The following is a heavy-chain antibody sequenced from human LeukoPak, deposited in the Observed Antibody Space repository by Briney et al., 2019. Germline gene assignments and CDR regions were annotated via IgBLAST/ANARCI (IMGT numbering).Heavy chain of an antibody. CDR1: GGSISSGSYY. V-gene: IGHV4-61*02. D-gene: IGHD4-17*01. Sequence: SQTLSLXCTVSGGSISSGSYYWSWIRQPAGKGLEWIGRIYTSGITNYNPSLKSRVTISVDTSKNQFSLKLSSVTAADTAVYYCARANGDYDYYFDYWGQGTLVTVSS. J-gene: IGHJ4*02. CDR2: IYTSGIT. CDR3: ARANGDYDYYFDY.